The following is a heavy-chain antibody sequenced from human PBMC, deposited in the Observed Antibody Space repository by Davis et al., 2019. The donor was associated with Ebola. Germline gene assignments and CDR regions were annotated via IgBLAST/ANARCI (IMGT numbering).Heavy chain of an antibody. CDR3: AREWGSIAASFDY. CDR2: ISAYNGNT. J-gene: IGHJ4*02. V-gene: IGHV1-18*01. CDR1: GYTFTSYG. D-gene: IGHD6-6*01. Sequence: ASVKVSCKASGYTFTSYGISWVRQAPGQGLEWMGWISAYNGNTNYAQKLQGRVTMTTDTSTSTVYMELSSLRSEDTAVYYCAREWGSIAASFDYWGQGTLVTVSS.